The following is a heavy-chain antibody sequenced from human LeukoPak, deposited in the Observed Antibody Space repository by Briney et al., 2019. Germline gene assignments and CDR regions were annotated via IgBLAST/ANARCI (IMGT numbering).Heavy chain of an antibody. CDR3: ARSWSSGWYVGGTEGFGY. V-gene: IGHV3-30-3*01. CDR2: ISYDGSNK. D-gene: IGHD6-19*01. Sequence: GGSLRLSCAASGFTFSSYAMHWVRQAPGKGLEWVAVISYDGSNKYYADSVKGRFTISRDNSKNTLYLQMNSLRAEDTAVYYCARSWSSGWYVGGTEGFGYWGQGTLVTVSS. CDR1: GFTFSSYA. J-gene: IGHJ4*02.